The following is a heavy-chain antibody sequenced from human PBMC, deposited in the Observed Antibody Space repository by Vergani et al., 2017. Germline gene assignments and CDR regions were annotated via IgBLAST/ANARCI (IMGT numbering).Heavy chain of an antibody. J-gene: IGHJ4*02. CDR1: GGSISSGGYY. Sequence: QVQLQESGPGLVKPSQTLSLTCTVSGGSISSGGYYWSWIRQHPGKGLEWTGYIYYSGSTYYNPSLKSRVTISVDTSKNQFSLKLSSVTAADTAVYYCARGPRWYSSGWSYFDYWGQGTLVTVSS. CDR3: ARGPRWYSSGWSYFDY. D-gene: IGHD6-19*01. V-gene: IGHV4-31*03. CDR2: IYYSGST.